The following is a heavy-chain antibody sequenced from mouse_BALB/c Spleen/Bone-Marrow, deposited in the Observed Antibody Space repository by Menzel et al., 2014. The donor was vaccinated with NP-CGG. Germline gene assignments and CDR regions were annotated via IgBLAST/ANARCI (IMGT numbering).Heavy chain of an antibody. J-gene: IGHJ3*01. CDR1: GYTFSSYW. CDR3: ARQGFTC. Sequence: QVQLQQPGPELMKPGASVKISCKATGYTFSSYWIEWVKQRPGHGLEWIGEILPGSGNTHYNEKFKGKATFTADTSSSTAYMQLSSPTSEDSAVYYCARQGFTCWGQGTLVTVSA. CDR2: ILPGSGNT. V-gene: IGHV1-9*01.